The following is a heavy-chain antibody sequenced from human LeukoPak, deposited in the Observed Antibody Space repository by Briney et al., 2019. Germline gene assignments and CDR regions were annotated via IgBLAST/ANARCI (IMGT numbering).Heavy chain of an antibody. Sequence: GGSLRLSCVASGYTFSSFSINWVRQAPGKGLEWVSSISVRSNYIYYADSVRGRFSISRDDARNSLYLQMDSLRGDDTAVYYCARLRRNSDSSGYYYYYDYRGQGTLVTVS. CDR3: ARLRRNSDSSGYYYYYDY. CDR2: ISVRSNYI. V-gene: IGHV3-21*01. D-gene: IGHD3-22*01. J-gene: IGHJ4*02. CDR1: GYTFSSFS.